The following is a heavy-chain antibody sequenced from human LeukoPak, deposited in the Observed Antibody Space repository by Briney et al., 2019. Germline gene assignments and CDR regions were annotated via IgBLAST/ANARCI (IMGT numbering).Heavy chain of an antibody. CDR1: GYTFIAYH. Sequence: ASVKVSCKASGYTFIAYHIHWVRQAPGQGLEWMGWIKPNNGGTNYAQSFQGRVTMTRDTSINTAYMELSRLRSDDTAVYYCAVGIAAAGGADYWGQGTLVTVSS. CDR2: IKPNNGGT. J-gene: IGHJ4*02. D-gene: IGHD6-13*01. CDR3: AVGIAAAGGADY. V-gene: IGHV1-2*02.